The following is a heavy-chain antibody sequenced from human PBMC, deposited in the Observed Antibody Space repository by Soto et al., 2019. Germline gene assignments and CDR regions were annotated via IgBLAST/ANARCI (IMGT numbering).Heavy chain of an antibody. J-gene: IGHJ6*02. V-gene: IGHV1-8*01. Sequence: QVQLVQSGAEVKKPGASVKVSCKASGYTFTNSDVNWVRQAAGQGLEWMGWMNPNSGNTDYAQKFRDRVDMTRNTSIDTAYMESSSLTCEDTAVYYCASHGVDFWRVGHYYVLGVWGQGTAVTVAS. CDR1: GYTFTNSD. D-gene: IGHD3-3*01. CDR3: ASHGVDFWRVGHYYVLGV. CDR2: MNPNSGNT.